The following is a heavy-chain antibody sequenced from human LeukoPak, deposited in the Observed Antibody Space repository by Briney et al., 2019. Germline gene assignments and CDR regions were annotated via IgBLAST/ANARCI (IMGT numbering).Heavy chain of an antibody. CDR3: ARGRYGGNSVIDY. CDR1: GFTVRSNY. CDR2: NYSECST. J-gene: IGHJ4*02. D-gene: IGHD4-23*01. Sequence: GGSLRHSRAPSGFTVRSNYMSCARAAPEEGLGWGSVNYSECSTYYAGSVNGRFTIYRDNSKNTLYLQMNSLRHEDTAVHYCARGRYGGNSVIDYWGRGTLVAVSS. V-gene: IGHV3-66*02.